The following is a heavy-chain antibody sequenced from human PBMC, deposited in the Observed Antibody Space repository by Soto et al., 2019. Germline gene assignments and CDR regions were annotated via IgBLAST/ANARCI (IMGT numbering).Heavy chain of an antibody. CDR3: TTGVRFLEWLNL. CDR2: IKSKTDGGTT. V-gene: IGHV3-15*01. J-gene: IGHJ5*02. CDR1: GFTFSNAW. Sequence: LRPSCAASGFTFSNAWMSWVRQAPGKGLEWVGRIKSKTDGGTTDYAAPVKGRFTISRDDSKNTLYLQMNSLKTEGTAVYYCTTGVRFLEWLNLWGQGTLVTVSS. D-gene: IGHD3-3*01.